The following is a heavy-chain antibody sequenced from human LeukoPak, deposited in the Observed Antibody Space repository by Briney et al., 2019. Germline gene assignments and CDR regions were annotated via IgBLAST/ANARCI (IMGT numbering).Heavy chain of an antibody. CDR3: AKGDYYYMDV. Sequence: GGSLRLSCTVSGFTLSSYKMSWIRQAPGKGLEWVSSIDYDGGSGHYADSVKGRFTISRDNSKNTLYLQMNSLRVEDTAVYYCAKGDYYYMDVWGKGTTVTISS. J-gene: IGHJ6*03. CDR2: IDYDGGSG. CDR1: GFTLSSYK. V-gene: IGHV3-23*01.